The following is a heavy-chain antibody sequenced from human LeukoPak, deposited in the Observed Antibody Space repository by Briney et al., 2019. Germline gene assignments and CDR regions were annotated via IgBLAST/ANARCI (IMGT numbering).Heavy chain of an antibody. CDR2: IYYSGST. J-gene: IGHJ3*02. CDR3: ARLPGPYFDWLLLSDAAFDI. CDR1: GGSISSSSYY. Sequence: SETLSLTCTVSGGSISSSSYYWGWLRQPPGKGLEWIVSIYYSGSTYYNPSVKSRVTISVDTSKNQFSLKLSSVTAADTAVYYCARLPGPYFDWLLLSDAAFDIWGQGTMVTVSS. V-gene: IGHV4-39*01. D-gene: IGHD3-9*01.